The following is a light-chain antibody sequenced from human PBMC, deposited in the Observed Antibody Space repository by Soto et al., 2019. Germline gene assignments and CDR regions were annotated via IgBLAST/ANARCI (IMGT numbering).Light chain of an antibody. Sequence: QSALTQPPSASGSPGQSVTISCTGTSSDVGAYDYVSWYQQHPGKAPKLILYEVNNRPSGVSNHFSGSKSGNTASLIISGLQADDEADYYCSSYSATSTLVFGSGTKVTVL. CDR1: SSDVGAYDY. J-gene: IGLJ1*01. CDR2: EVN. V-gene: IGLV2-14*01. CDR3: SSYSATSTLV.